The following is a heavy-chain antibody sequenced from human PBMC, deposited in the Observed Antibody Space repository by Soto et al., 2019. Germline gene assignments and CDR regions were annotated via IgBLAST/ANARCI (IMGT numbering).Heavy chain of an antibody. J-gene: IGHJ4*02. D-gene: IGHD1-1*01. CDR3: ARGRYGDY. CDR1: GYTFTSYG. CDR2: ISAHNGNT. Sequence: QVHLVQSGAEVKKPGASVKVSCKASGYTFTSYGITWVRQAPGQGLEWMGWISAHNGNTDYAQKLQGRVIVTRDTSTCTAYMELRSLRSDDTAVYYCARGRYGDYWGQGAPVTVSS. V-gene: IGHV1-18*01.